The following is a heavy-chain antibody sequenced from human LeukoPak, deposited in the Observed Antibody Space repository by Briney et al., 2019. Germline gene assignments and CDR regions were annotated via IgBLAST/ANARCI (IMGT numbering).Heavy chain of an antibody. Sequence: PGGSLRLSCVASGFTFSSYAMSWVRPAPGKGVEWVSAISGSGGSTYYADSVKGRFTISRDNSKNTLYLQMNSLRAEDTAVYYCARGRGGYFDYWGQGTLVTVSS. CDR3: ARGRGGYFDY. V-gene: IGHV3-23*01. D-gene: IGHD3-3*01. CDR1: GFTFSSYA. CDR2: ISGSGGST. J-gene: IGHJ4*02.